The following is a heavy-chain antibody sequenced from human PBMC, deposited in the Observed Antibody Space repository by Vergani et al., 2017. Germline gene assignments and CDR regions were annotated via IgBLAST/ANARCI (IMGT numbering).Heavy chain of an antibody. Sequence: QVQLVESEGGVVQPGRSLTLSCVAPGFTFSSHGLHWVRQAPGKGLEWGAVIWYDGGNKYYGDSVKGRFTISRDNSKNTLYLQMNSLRVEDTAVYYCARWGNEKRLDSWGQGTLVTVSS. J-gene: IGHJ5*01. CDR2: IWYDGGNK. D-gene: IGHD1-1*01. V-gene: IGHV3-33*01. CDR1: GFTFSSHG. CDR3: ARWGNEKRLDS.